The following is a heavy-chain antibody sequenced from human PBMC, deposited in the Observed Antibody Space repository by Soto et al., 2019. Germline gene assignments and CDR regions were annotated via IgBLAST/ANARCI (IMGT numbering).Heavy chain of an antibody. CDR2: IDSRGRT. CDR3: ARQRGYSNSVFDH. D-gene: IGHD4-4*01. CDR1: GGSISNNNYY. J-gene: IGHJ4*02. V-gene: IGHV4-39*01. Sequence: SETLSLTCTVSGGSISNNNYYWAWIRQPPGKGLEWIGSIDSRGRTYSYPSRKSRVTISVDTSKNQFSLELRSVAAADTAVYYCARQRGYSNSVFDHWGQGTQVTVSS.